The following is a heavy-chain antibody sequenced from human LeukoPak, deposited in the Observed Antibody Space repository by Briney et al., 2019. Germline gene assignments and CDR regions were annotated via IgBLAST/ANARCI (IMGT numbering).Heavy chain of an antibody. Sequence: ASVKFSCKASGYTFTGYYMHWVRQAPGQGLEWMGRVNPNSGGTNYSQKSQERVTMTRDTSISTAYMELSRLGSDNTAVYYCARDPDYFKIAAAGHEGYWGQGTLVTVSS. CDR1: GYTFTGYY. D-gene: IGHD6-13*01. V-gene: IGHV1-2*02. J-gene: IGHJ4*02. CDR2: VNPNSGGT. CDR3: ARDPDYFKIAAAGHEGY.